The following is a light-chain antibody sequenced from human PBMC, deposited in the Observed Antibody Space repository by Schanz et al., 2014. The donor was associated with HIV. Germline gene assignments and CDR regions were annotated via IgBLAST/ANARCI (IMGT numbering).Light chain of an antibody. V-gene: IGLV1-44*01. CDR2: SNN. Sequence: QSVLTQPPSASGAPGQRVTISCSGSRSNIGRNTVNWYQQLPRTAPKLLIYSNNQRPSGVPDRFSGSKSGTSASLAITGLQAEDEADYYCQSYDTTLSAILFGGGTKLTVL. J-gene: IGLJ2*01. CDR1: RSNIGRNT. CDR3: QSYDTTLSAIL.